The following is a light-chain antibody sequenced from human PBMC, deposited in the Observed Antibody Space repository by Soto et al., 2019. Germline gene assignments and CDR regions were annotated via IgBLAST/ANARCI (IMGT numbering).Light chain of an antibody. V-gene: IGKV1-8*01. J-gene: IGKJ4*01. CDR3: QQYYSYPVT. CDR1: QGISSY. CDR2: AAS. Sequence: AIRMTQSPSSFSASTGDRVTITCRASQGISSYLAWYQQKPGKAPKLLLYAASTLKSGVPSRFSGSGSGTDFTLSISCLQSEDFANYYCQQYYSYPVTFGGGTKVEIK.